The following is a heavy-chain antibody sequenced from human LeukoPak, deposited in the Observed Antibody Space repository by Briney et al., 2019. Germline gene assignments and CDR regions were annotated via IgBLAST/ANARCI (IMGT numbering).Heavy chain of an antibody. J-gene: IGHJ4*02. CDR2: VSNDGSAK. CDR3: ASQISIGY. CDR1: GFTFTSYG. Sequence: GGSLRLSCAASGFTFTSYGMHWVRQAPGKGLEWVAVVSNDGSAKSYADSVKGRFTISRDNSRNTLYLQMDRLRTEDTAMYFCASQISIGYWGQGTLVTVSS. D-gene: IGHD3-16*02. V-gene: IGHV3-30*03.